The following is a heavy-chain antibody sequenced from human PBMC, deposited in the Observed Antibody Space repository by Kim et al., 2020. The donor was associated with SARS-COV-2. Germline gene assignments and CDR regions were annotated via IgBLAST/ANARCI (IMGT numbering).Heavy chain of an antibody. D-gene: IGHD3-16*02. CDR3: ASALGH. V-gene: IGHV4-4*07. CDR2: IYTSGRT. J-gene: IGHJ4*02. CDR1: GDSLSSDY. Sequence: SETLSLTCTVSGDSLSSDYWSWNRQPAGKGLEWIGRIYTSGRTNYNPSLQSRVTMSVDMSKNQFSLKLSSVTAADTAVYYCASALGHWGQGTLVTFSS.